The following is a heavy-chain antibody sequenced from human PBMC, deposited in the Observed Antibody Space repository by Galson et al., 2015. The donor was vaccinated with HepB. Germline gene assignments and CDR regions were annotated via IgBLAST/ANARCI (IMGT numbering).Heavy chain of an antibody. CDR2: IYPDDSDT. CDR3: AKSSRPNTAIDY. Sequence: QSGAEVKKPGESLKISCKGSGYRFSSYWIGWVRQMPGKGLEWMGIIYPDDSDTRYSPSFQGQVAISADKSVNTAYLQWSSLKASDTAMYYCAKSSRPNTAIDYWGQGTLVTVSS. CDR1: GYRFSSYW. D-gene: IGHD5-18*01. V-gene: IGHV5-51*01. J-gene: IGHJ4*02.